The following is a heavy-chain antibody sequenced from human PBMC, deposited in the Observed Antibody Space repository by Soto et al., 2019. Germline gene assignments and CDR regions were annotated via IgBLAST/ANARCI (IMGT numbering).Heavy chain of an antibody. CDR2: IYYSGST. V-gene: IGHV4-59*01. D-gene: IGHD6-6*01. J-gene: IGHJ6*03. CDR1: GGSISSYY. Sequence: SETLSLTCTVSGGSISSYYWSWIRQPPGKGLEWIGYIYYSGSTNYNPSLKSRVTISVDTSKNQFSLKLSSVTAADTAVYYCARVGSSLNYYYYMDVWGKGTTVTISS. CDR3: ARVGSSLNYYYYMDV.